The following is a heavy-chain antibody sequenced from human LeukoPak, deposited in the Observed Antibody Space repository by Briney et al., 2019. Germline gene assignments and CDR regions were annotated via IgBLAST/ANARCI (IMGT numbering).Heavy chain of an antibody. D-gene: IGHD3-10*01. V-gene: IGHV4-30-2*01. CDR2: IYHSGST. Sequence: PSQTLSLTCAVSGGSISSGGYSWSWIRQPPGKGLEWIGYIYHSGSTYYNPSLKSRVTISVDRSKNQFSLKLSSVTAADTAVYYCARGPVWFGESYYFDYWGQGTLVTVSS. J-gene: IGHJ4*02. CDR3: ARGPVWFGESYYFDY. CDR1: GGSISSGGYS.